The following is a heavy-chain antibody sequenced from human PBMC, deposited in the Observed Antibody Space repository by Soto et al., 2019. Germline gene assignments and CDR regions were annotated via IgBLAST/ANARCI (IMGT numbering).Heavy chain of an antibody. D-gene: IGHD3-22*01. CDR3: AHSPIVVVIYLFDY. Sequence: GGSLRLSCAASGFTFSSYAMSWVRQAPGKGLEWVSAISGSGGSTYYADSVKGRFTISRDNSKNTLYLQMNSLRAEDTAVYYCAHSPIVVVIYLFDYWGQGTLVPVSS. J-gene: IGHJ4*02. V-gene: IGHV3-23*01. CDR2: ISGSGGST. CDR1: GFTFSSYA.